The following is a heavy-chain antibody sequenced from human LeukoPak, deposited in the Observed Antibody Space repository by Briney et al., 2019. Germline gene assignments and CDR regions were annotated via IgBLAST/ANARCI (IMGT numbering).Heavy chain of an antibody. J-gene: IGHJ4*02. CDR1: GFPLWDYG. D-gene: IGHD5-24*01. CDR2: INWHGGNT. Sequence: GGPLSLPCAASGFPLWDYGVRWVGHAPGEGRVWVSSINWHGGNTAYADSVKGRFTISRDTAKDSLYLQLNSLRAEDTALYYCARDRGWLQYIDYWGQGTLVTVSS. CDR3: ARDRGWLQYIDY. V-gene: IGHV3-20*04.